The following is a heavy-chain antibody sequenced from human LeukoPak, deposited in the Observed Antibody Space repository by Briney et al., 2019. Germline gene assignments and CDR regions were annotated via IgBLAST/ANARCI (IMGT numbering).Heavy chain of an antibody. V-gene: IGHV3-23*01. CDR1: GFTFSSYG. CDR3: AKDYYDSSGYYWIHFFDY. J-gene: IGHJ4*02. D-gene: IGHD3-22*01. Sequence: GGSLRLSCAASGFTFSSYGISWVRQAPGKGLEWVSAISGSGGSTYYADSVKGRFTISRDNSKNTLYLQMNSLRAEDTAVYYCAKDYYDSSGYYWIHFFDYWGQGTLVTVSS. CDR2: ISGSGGST.